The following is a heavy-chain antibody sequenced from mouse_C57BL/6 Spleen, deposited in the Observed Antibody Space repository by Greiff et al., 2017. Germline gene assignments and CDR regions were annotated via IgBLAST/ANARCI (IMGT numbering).Heavy chain of an antibody. CDR1: GFTFSSYA. D-gene: IGHD1-1*01. Sequence: EVQLVESGGGLVKPGGSLKLSCAASGFTFSSYAMSWVRQTPEKRLEWVATISDGGSYTYYPDNVKGRFTISRDNAKNNLYLQMSHLKSEDTAMYYCAREVATRGYYFDYWGQGTTLTVSS. J-gene: IGHJ2*01. V-gene: IGHV5-4*01. CDR2: ISDGGSYT. CDR3: AREVATRGYYFDY.